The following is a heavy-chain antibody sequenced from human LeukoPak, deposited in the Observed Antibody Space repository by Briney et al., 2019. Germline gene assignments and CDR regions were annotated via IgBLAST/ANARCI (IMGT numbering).Heavy chain of an antibody. D-gene: IGHD6-13*01. J-gene: IGHJ4*02. Sequence: GGSLRLSCAASGFTFSSYGMHWVRQAPGKGLEWVAVISYDGSNKYYADSVKGRFTISRDNSKNTLYLQMNSLRAEDTAVYYCARRKGRVYYFDYWGQGTLVTVSS. V-gene: IGHV3-30*03. CDR3: ARRKGRVYYFDY. CDR2: ISYDGSNK. CDR1: GFTFSSYG.